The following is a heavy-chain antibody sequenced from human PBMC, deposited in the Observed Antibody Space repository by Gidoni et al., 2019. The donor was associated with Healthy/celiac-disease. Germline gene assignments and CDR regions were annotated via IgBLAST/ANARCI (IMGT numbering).Heavy chain of an antibody. Sequence: EVQLVESGGGVVQPGGSLRLSCAASGFTFDDYAMHWVRQAPGKGLEWVSLISGDGGSTYYADSVKGRFTISRDNSKNSLYLQMNSLRTEDTALYYCAKDSYDSTYYYYGMDVWGQGTTVTVSS. CDR3: AKDSYDSTYYYYGMDV. CDR1: GFTFDDYA. J-gene: IGHJ6*02. D-gene: IGHD3-3*01. V-gene: IGHV3-43*02. CDR2: ISGDGGST.